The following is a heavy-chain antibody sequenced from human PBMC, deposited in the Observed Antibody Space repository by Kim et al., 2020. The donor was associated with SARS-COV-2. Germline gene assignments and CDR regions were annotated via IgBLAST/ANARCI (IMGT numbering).Heavy chain of an antibody. J-gene: IGHJ6*02. D-gene: IGHD3-10*01. Sequence: ASVKVSCKASGYTFTSYAMHWVRQAPGQRLEWMGWINAGNGNTKYSQKFQGRVTITRDTSASTAYMELSSLRSEDTAVYYCARVRGLLWFGELLYEDYYGMDVWCHGTSVTVSS. CDR2: INAGNGNT. V-gene: IGHV1-3*01. CDR1: GYTFTSYA. CDR3: ARVRGLLWFGELLYEDYYGMDV.